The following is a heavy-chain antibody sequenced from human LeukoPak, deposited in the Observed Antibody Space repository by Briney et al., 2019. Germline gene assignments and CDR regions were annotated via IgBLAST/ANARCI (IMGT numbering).Heavy chain of an antibody. D-gene: IGHD6-13*01. CDR1: GFTFSSYG. V-gene: IGHV3-33*01. J-gene: IGHJ5*02. Sequence: GGSLRLSCAASGFTFSSYGMHWVRQAPGKGLEWVAVIWYDGSNKYYADSVKGRFTISRDNSKNTLYLQMNSLRAEDTAVYYCARDRAAAGLNWFDPWGQGTLDTVSS. CDR3: ARDRAAAGLNWFDP. CDR2: IWYDGSNK.